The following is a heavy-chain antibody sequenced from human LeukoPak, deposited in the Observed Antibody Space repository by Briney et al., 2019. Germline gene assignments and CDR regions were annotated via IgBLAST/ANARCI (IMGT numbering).Heavy chain of an antibody. J-gene: IGHJ6*03. D-gene: IGHD3-16*01. CDR3: ARDGAGAGYYYYYMDV. V-gene: IGHV3-64*01. Sequence: GGSLRLSCAASGFTFSSYAMHWVRQAPGKGLEYVSAISSNGGSTYYANSVKGRFAISRDNSKNTLYLQMGSLRAEDMAVYYCARDGAGAGYYYYYMDVWGKGTTVTVSS. CDR1: GFTFSSYA. CDR2: ISSNGGST.